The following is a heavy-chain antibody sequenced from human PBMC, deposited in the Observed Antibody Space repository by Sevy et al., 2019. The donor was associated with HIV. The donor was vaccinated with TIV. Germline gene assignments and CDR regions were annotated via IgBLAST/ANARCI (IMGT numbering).Heavy chain of an antibody. CDR2: IKHSGST. V-gene: IGHV4-34*01. Sequence: SETLSLTCAVYGGSFSGYYWSWIRQPPEKGLEWIGEIKHSGSTNDNPSLKSRVTMSVDTSKNQFSLKLSSVTAADTAVYYCAIGREYDSSGYYCDYWGQGTLVTVSS. CDR1: GGSFSGYY. CDR3: AIGREYDSSGYYCDY. D-gene: IGHD3-22*01. J-gene: IGHJ4*02.